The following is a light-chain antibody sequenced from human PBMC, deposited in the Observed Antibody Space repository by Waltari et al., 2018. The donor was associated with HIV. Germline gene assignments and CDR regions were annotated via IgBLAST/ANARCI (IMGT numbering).Light chain of an antibody. V-gene: IGKV1-16*01. CDR3: LQYNNYPHT. J-gene: IGKJ4*01. Sequence: DIQLTQSPSSLSASVGDRVTLTCRASQGINKYLAWFEQKPGKAPKSLIYAASTLQSGVPSRFSGSGFGTDLTLTISSLQPEDSATYFCLQYNNYPHTFGGGTKVEIK. CDR1: QGINKY. CDR2: AAS.